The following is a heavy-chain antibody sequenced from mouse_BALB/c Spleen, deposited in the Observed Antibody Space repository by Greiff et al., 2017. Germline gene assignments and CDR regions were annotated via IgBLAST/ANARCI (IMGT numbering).Heavy chain of an antibody. J-gene: IGHJ2*01. CDR3: ARGRNWGFAY. Sequence: VQLKESGGGLVQPGGSRKLSCAASGFTFSDYGMAWVRQAPGKGPEWVAFISNLAYSIYYADTVTGRFTISRENAKNTLYLEMSSLRSEDTAMYYCARGRNWGFAYWGQGTTLTVSS. V-gene: IGHV5-15*02. D-gene: IGHD4-1*01. CDR1: GFTFSDYG. CDR2: ISNLAYSI.